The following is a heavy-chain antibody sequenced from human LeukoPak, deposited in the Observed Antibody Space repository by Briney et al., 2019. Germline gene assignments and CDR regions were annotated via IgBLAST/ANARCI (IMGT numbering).Heavy chain of an antibody. CDR3: ARVRNYYGSGSFFAHHYFDY. Sequence: AETLSLTCTVSVGSISSYYGSWIRQPPGKGREWRGYVYYRGSTNYNPSLKSRVTISVDTSKNHFSLKLSSVTAADTAVYYCARVRNYYGSGSFFAHHYFDYWGQGTLVTVSS. CDR2: VYYRGST. V-gene: IGHV4-59*13. CDR1: VGSISSYY. D-gene: IGHD3-10*01. J-gene: IGHJ4*02.